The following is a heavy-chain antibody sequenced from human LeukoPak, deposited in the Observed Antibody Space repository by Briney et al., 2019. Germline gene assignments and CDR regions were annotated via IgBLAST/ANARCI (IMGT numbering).Heavy chain of an antibody. J-gene: IGHJ4*02. V-gene: IGHV1-69*05. CDR1: GGTFSSYA. CDR2: IIPIFGTA. CDR3: ARATIAVAGSFDY. D-gene: IGHD6-19*01. Sequence: SVKVSCEASGGTFSSYAISWVRQAPGQGLEWMERIIPIFGTANYAQKLQGRVTITTDESKSTAYMDLSSLRSKDTAVYYCARATIAVAGSFDYWGQGTLVTVSS.